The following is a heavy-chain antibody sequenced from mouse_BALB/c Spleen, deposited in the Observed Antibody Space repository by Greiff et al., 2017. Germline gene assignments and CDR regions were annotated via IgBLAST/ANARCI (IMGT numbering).Heavy chain of an antibody. V-gene: IGHV5-6-3*01. CDR1: GFTFSSYG. Sequence: EVHLVESGGGLVQPGGSLKLSCAASGFTFSSYGMSWVRQTPDKRLELVATINSNGGSTYYPDSVKGRFTISRDNAKNTLYLQMSSLKSEDTAMYYCARGGEQGAWFAYWGQGTLVTVSA. CDR2: INSNGGST. CDR3: ARGGEQGAWFAY. J-gene: IGHJ3*01.